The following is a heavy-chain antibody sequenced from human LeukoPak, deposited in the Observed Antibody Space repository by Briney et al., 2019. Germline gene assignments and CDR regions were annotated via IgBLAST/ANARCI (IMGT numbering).Heavy chain of an antibody. J-gene: IGHJ4*02. CDR2: INPIFNIL. CDR1: EGTFGAYS. CDR3: AAGRRLGELFFDY. Sequence: SVKVSCKASEGTFGAYSLDWVRQAPGQGLEWLGGINPIFNILNYAQKFRGRVTITADESTNTAYMDLGSLKYDDTAVYYCAAGRRLGELFFDYWGQGALVTVSS. V-gene: IGHV1-69*13. D-gene: IGHD3-10*01.